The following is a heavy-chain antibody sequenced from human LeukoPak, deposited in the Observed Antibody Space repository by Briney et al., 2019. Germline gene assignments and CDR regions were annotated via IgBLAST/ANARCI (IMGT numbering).Heavy chain of an antibody. CDR3: ASHGGSGGDR. V-gene: IGHV4-39*01. D-gene: IGHD6-19*01. J-gene: IGHJ4*02. Sequence: SETLSLTCTVSGGSISSSDYYWGWVRQPPGKGLEWIGNIYYSGSSYSSPSLKSRVTISSDTSKNQFSVKLTSVTAADTAVYYCASHGGSGGDRWGQGTLVTVSS. CDR1: GGSISSSDYY. CDR2: IYYSGSS.